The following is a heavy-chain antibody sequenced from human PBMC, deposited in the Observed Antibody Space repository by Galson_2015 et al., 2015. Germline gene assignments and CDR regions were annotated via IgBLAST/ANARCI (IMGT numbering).Heavy chain of an antibody. CDR1: GGTFSSYA. Sequence: SVKVSCKASGGTFSSYAISWVRQAPGQGLEWMGGIIPIFGIANYAQKFQGRVTITAGKSTSTAYMELSSLRSEDTAVYYCARKNSSSGQSMDGWGQGPTVTVSS. CDR3: ARKNSSSGQSMDG. J-gene: IGHJ6*02. D-gene: IGHD6-6*01. V-gene: IGHV1-69*10. CDR2: IIPIFGIA.